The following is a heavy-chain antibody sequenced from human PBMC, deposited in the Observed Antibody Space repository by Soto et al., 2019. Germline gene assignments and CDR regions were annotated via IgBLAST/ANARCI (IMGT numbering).Heavy chain of an antibody. Sequence: ASVKVSCKASGYTFTSYDINWVRQATGQGLEWMGWMNPNSGNTGYAQKFQGRVTMTRNTSISTAYMELSSLRSEDTAVYYCAWGIAAAGTLDYWGQGTLVTVSS. J-gene: IGHJ4*02. V-gene: IGHV1-8*01. CDR3: AWGIAAAGTLDY. CDR2: MNPNSGNT. CDR1: GYTFTSYD. D-gene: IGHD6-13*01.